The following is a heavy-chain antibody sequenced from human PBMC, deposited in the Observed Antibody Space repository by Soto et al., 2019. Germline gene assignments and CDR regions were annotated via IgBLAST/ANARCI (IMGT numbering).Heavy chain of an antibody. J-gene: IGHJ5*02. Sequence: PSETLSLTCTVSGGSVSSGSYYWSWIRQPPGKGLEWIGYIYYSGSTNYNPSLKSRVTISVDTSKNQFSLKLSSVTAADTAVYYCARERTDYGRSVDWFDPWGQGTLDTVSS. CDR1: GGSVSSGSYY. CDR3: ARERTDYGRSVDWFDP. CDR2: IYYSGST. V-gene: IGHV4-61*01. D-gene: IGHD4-17*01.